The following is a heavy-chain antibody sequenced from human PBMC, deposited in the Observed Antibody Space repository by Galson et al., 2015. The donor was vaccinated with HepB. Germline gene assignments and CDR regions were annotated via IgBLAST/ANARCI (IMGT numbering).Heavy chain of an antibody. D-gene: IGHD2-2*01. V-gene: IGHV1-46*04. J-gene: IGHJ4*02. CDR1: GYTFTSYY. Sequence: SVKVSCKASGYTFTSYYMHWVRQAPGQGLEWMGIINPNGGSTSYAQKLQGRVTMTRDTSTSTAYMELSSLRSEDTAVYYCARVGGCSSTSCYDEWDYWGQGTLVTVSS. CDR3: ARVGGCSSTSCYDEWDY. CDR2: INPNGGST.